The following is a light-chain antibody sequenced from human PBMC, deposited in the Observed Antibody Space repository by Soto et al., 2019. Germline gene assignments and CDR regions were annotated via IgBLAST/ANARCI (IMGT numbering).Light chain of an antibody. CDR3: RQFNSYSLT. J-gene: IGKJ4*01. V-gene: IGKV1-13*02. CDR2: DAS. CDR1: QGISSA. Sequence: AIQLTQSPSSLSASVGDRVTITCRASQGISSALAWYQQKPGKAPKLLIYDASSLESGVTSRFSGSGSGTDFTLTISSLQPEDCATYYCRQFNSYSLTFGGGTKVEIK.